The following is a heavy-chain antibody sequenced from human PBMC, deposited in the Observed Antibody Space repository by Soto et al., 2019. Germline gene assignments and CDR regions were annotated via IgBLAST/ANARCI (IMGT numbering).Heavy chain of an antibody. J-gene: IGHJ5*02. Sequence: QLQLQESGPGLVKPSETLSLTCTVSGGSISSSSYYWGWIRQPPGKGLEWIGSIYYSGSTYYNPSLKSRVTISVDTSKNQFSLKLSSVTAADTAVYYCARHDGRNYYDSSGYPYWFDPWGQGTLVTVSS. V-gene: IGHV4-39*01. CDR2: IYYSGST. D-gene: IGHD3-22*01. CDR1: GGSISSSSYY. CDR3: ARHDGRNYYDSSGYPYWFDP.